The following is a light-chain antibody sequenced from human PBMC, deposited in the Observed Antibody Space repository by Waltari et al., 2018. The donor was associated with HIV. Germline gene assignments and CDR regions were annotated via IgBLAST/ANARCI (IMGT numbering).Light chain of an antibody. Sequence: EIVMTQSPAALSLSPGERATLSCRASQSVGSNLAWYQQKPGQAPRLLISGTSTRATDIPARFSGSGSGTEFTLTISSLQSEDFAVYYCQQYNNWPPWTFGQGTKVEIK. V-gene: IGKV3-15*01. CDR2: GTS. CDR3: QQYNNWPPWT. CDR1: QSVGSN. J-gene: IGKJ1*01.